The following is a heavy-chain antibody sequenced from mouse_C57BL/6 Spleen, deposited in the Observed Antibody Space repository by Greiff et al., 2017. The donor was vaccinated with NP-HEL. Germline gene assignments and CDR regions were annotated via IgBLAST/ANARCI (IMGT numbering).Heavy chain of an antibody. CDR1: GYTFTDYY. J-gene: IGHJ3*01. CDR3: APPAQATAY. CDR2: INPYNGGT. V-gene: IGHV1-19*01. Sequence: VQLQQSGPVLVKPGASVKMSCKASGYTFTDYYMNWVKQSHGKSLEWIGVINPYNGGTSYNQKFKGKATLTVDKSSSTAYMELNSLTSEDSAVYYCAPPAQATAYWGQGTLVTVSA. D-gene: IGHD3-2*02.